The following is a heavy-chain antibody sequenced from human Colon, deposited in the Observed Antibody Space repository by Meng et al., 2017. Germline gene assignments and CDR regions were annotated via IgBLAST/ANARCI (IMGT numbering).Heavy chain of an antibody. Sequence: QLQLQESGSRLVKPSQTLSHTCPVTGDSVTTTLSSWSWIRQSPGKGLEWIGNIYDNGYTYYSPSLRSRVTISVDRSNNQFSLNLNSVTAADTAVYFCARGYRGSTYFAYWGQGILVTVSS. CDR3: ARGYRGSTYFAY. CDR1: GDSVTTTLSS. V-gene: IGHV4-30-2*06. CDR2: IYDNGYT. J-gene: IGHJ4*02. D-gene: IGHD3-16*01.